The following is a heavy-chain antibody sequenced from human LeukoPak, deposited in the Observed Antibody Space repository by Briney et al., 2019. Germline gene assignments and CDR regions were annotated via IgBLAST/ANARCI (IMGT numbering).Heavy chain of an antibody. V-gene: IGHV4-59*01. CDR3: ARLRGSGITRNWFDP. Sequence: ASETLSLTCTVSGGSISSYYWSWIRQPPGKGLEWIGYIYYSGSTNYNPSLKSRVTISVDTSKNQFSLKLSSVTAADTAVYYCARLRGSGITRNWFDPWGQGTLVTVSS. J-gene: IGHJ5*02. D-gene: IGHD3-10*01. CDR2: IYYSGST. CDR1: GGSISSYY.